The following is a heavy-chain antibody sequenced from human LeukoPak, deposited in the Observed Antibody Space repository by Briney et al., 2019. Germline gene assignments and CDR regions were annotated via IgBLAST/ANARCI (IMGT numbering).Heavy chain of an antibody. J-gene: IGHJ4*02. D-gene: IGHD5-24*01. V-gene: IGHV3-23*01. Sequence: GGSLRLSCAASGFTFSNYAMSWARQAPGKGLEWVSSVSGSGGSTYYADSVKGRFTISRDNSRNTLYLQMNSLRAEDTAVYYCARRDGYNTFYFEYWGQGTLVTVSS. CDR2: VSGSGGST. CDR1: GFTFSNYA. CDR3: ARRDGYNTFYFEY.